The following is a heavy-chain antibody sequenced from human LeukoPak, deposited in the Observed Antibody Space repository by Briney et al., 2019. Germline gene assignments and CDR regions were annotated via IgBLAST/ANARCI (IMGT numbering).Heavy chain of an antibody. CDR2: ISSSSSYI. J-gene: IGHJ4*02. Sequence: SGGSLRLSCAASGFTFSSYSMNWVRQAPGKGLEWVSSISSSSSYIYYADSVKGRFTISRDSAKNSLYLQMNSLRAEDTAVYYCARGYYYGSGSPSYWGQGTLVTVSS. V-gene: IGHV3-21*01. CDR1: GFTFSSYS. CDR3: ARGYYYGSGSPSY. D-gene: IGHD3-10*01.